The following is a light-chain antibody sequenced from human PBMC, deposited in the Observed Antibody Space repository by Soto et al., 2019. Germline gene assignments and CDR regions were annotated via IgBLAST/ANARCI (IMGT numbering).Light chain of an antibody. CDR3: SSYTGSSTLV. J-gene: IGLJ2*01. CDR2: DVT. CDR1: SSDIGGHNY. Sequence: QSVLTQPASVSGSPGQSITISCTEISSDIGGHNYVSWYQQHPGKGPKLMIFDVTDRPSGVSNRFSGSKSGTTASLTISGLQAEDEADYYCSSYTGSSTLVFGGGTQLTVL. V-gene: IGLV2-14*01.